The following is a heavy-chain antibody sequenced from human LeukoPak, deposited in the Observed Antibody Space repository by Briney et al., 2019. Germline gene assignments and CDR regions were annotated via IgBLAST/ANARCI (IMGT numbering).Heavy chain of an antibody. D-gene: IGHD3-3*01. CDR1: GLTLSSYW. CDR2: IKQDGSEK. CDR3: ARGPNDFWSGYYNY. J-gene: IGHJ4*02. V-gene: IGHV3-7*01. Sequence: QSGGSQRLSCAASGLTLSSYWMSWVRQAPGKGLEWVAKIKQDGSEKYYVDSVKGRFTISRDNAKNSLYLQMNSLRAEDTAVYYCARGPNDFWSGYYNYWGQGTLVTVSS.